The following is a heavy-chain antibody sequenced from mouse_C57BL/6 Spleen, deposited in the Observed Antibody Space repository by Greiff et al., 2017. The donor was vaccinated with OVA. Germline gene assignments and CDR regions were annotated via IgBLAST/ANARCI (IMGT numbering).Heavy chain of an antibody. V-gene: IGHV2-2*01. J-gene: IGHJ2*01. Sequence: VKLMESGPGLVQPSQCLYISCTVSGFSLTSYGVHWVRQSPGKGLEWLGVIWSGGSTDYNAAFIARLSISKDKSKSQVFFKMNSLQADDTAIYYCARGGFDYWGQGTTLTVSS. CDR1: GFSLTSYG. CDR2: IWSGGST. CDR3: ARGGFDY.